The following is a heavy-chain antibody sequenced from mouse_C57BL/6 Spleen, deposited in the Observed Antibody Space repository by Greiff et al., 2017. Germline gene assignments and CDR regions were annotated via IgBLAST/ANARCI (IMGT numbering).Heavy chain of an antibody. D-gene: IGHD3-2*02. CDR2: IVPSVSYT. Sequence: QVQLQQPGAELVKPGASVKLSCKASGYTFTSYWMQWVKQRPGQGLEWIGEIVPSVSYTNYNQKFKGKATLTVDPSSSTAYMQLSSLTAEDSAVYYCAKTAQGPFAYWGQGTMVTVSA. V-gene: IGHV1-50*01. CDR3: AKTAQGPFAY. CDR1: GYTFTSYW. J-gene: IGHJ3*01.